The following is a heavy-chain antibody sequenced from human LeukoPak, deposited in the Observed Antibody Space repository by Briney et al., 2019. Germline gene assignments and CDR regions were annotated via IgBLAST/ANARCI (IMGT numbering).Heavy chain of an antibody. CDR1: GFTFTSYI. J-gene: IGHJ4*02. V-gene: IGHV3-30-3*01. D-gene: IGHD3-16*01. Sequence: GGSLRLSCAASGFTFTSYILHWVRQAPGKGLEWVAGMSSDGTSKHYADSVKGRFTISRDNSKSTMYLQMNGLRPEDTAVYYCAKDLGDYEDYWGQGTLVTVSS. CDR3: AKDLGDYEDY. CDR2: MSSDGTSK.